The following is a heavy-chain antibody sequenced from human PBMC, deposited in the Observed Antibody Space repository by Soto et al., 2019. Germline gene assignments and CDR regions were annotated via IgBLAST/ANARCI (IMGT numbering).Heavy chain of an antibody. CDR1: GFSLSNARMG. J-gene: IGHJ6*02. CDR3: ARKTIQLYGMDV. V-gene: IGHV2-26*01. D-gene: IGHD5-18*01. CDR2: IFSNDEK. Sequence: SGPTLVNPTDTLTLTCTVSGFSLSNARMGVSWIRQPPGKALEWLAHIFSNDEKSYSTSLKSRLTISKDTSKSQVVLTMTNMDPVDTATYYCARKTIQLYGMDVWGQGTTVTVSS.